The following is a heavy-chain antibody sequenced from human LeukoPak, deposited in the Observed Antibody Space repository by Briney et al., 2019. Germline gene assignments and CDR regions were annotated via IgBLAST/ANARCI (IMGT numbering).Heavy chain of an antibody. CDR1: GYIFTSYY. D-gene: IGHD4-11*01. J-gene: IGHJ6*03. CDR2: INPSGGST. Sequence: XSVKVSCKASGYIFTSYYMHWVREAPGQGLEWMGIINPSGGSTSYAQKFQGRVTMTRDMSTSTVYMELSSLRSEDTAVYYSARVSXXPVTTHRSFGYYYYMDDWGKGTTVTVSS. CDR3: ARVSXXPVTTHRSFGYYYYMDD. V-gene: IGHV1-46*01.